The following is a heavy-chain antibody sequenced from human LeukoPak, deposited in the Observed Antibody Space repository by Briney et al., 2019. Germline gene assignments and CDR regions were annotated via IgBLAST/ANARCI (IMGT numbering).Heavy chain of an antibody. CDR1: GYTFTGYY. Sequence: GASVEVSCKASGYTFTGYYVHWVRQAPGKGLEWMGWINPNSGGTNYAQKFQGRVTMTRATSINTAYMELSRLRSDDTAVYYCAREPSSHYGEFDYWGQGTLVTVSS. CDR2: INPNSGGT. V-gene: IGHV1-2*02. J-gene: IGHJ4*02. D-gene: IGHD3-16*01. CDR3: AREPSSHYGEFDY.